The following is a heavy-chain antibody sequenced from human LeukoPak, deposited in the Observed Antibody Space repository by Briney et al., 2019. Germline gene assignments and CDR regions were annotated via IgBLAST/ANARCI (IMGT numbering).Heavy chain of an antibody. J-gene: IGHJ5*02. V-gene: IGHV3-30*18. D-gene: IGHD3-10*01. CDR3: AKDHTGSYYPNWFDP. CDR2: ISYDGGNK. Sequence: GRSLRLSCAASGFTFSSYGMHWVRQAPGKGLEWVAVISYDGGNKYYADSVKGRFTISRDNSKNTLYLQMNSLRPADTAVYYCAKDHTGSYYPNWFDPWGQGTRVTVSS. CDR1: GFTFSSYG.